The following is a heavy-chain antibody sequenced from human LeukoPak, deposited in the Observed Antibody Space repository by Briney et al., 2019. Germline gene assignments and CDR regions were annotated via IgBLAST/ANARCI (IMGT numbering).Heavy chain of an antibody. CDR3: ARGGYRGTFFGVFDI. Sequence: ASVKVSCKVSGYTLTDLSMHWVRQAPGKGLEWMGSFDPEDGETIYAQKFQGRVTMTRSISTNTAYMELSGLRSEDTAIYYCARGGYRGTFFGVFDIWGQGTMVTVSS. CDR1: GYTLTDLS. V-gene: IGHV1-24*01. J-gene: IGHJ3*02. D-gene: IGHD1-26*01. CDR2: FDPEDGET.